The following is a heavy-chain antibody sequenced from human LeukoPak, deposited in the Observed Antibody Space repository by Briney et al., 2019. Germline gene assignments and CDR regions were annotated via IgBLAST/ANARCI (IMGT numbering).Heavy chain of an antibody. V-gene: IGHV3-23*01. CDR3: AKAFQWEQYYFDY. Sequence: PGRSLRLSCAASGFTFSSYAMSWVRQAPGKGLEWVSAISGSGGSTYYADSVKGRFTISRDNSKNTLYLQMNSLRAEDTAVYYCAKAFQWEQYYFDYWGQGTLVTVSS. D-gene: IGHD1-26*01. J-gene: IGHJ4*02. CDR2: ISGSGGST. CDR1: GFTFSSYA.